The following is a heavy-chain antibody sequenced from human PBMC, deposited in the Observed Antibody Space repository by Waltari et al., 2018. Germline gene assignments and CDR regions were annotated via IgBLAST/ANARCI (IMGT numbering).Heavy chain of an antibody. CDR2: SNPNSEST. J-gene: IGHJ4*02. V-gene: IGHV1-2*02. CDR3: ARDGSFDF. Sequence: QVQLVQSGAEVKKPGASVKVSCKAFGYTFSDYYMHWVRQAPGQGLGWMGWSNPNSESTTYAQKFQGRVTLTRDTSINTVYMELSSLRSDDTALYYCARDGSFDFWGQGTLVTVSS. CDR1: GYTFSDYY.